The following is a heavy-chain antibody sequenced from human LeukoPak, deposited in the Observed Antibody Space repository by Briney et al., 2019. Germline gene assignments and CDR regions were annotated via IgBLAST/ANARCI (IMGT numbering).Heavy chain of an antibody. Sequence: PSETLSLTCTVSGGSISSSSYYWGWIRQPPGKGLEWIGSIYYSGSTNYNPSLKSRVTISVDTSKNQFSLKLSSVTAADTAVYYCASYAVRGLDAFDIWGQGTMVTVSS. D-gene: IGHD3-10*01. CDR2: IYYSGST. J-gene: IGHJ3*02. V-gene: IGHV4-39*07. CDR3: ASYAVRGLDAFDI. CDR1: GGSISSSSYY.